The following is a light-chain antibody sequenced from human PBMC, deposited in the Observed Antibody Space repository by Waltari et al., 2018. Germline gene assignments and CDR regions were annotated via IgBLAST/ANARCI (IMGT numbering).Light chain of an antibody. J-gene: IGLJ1*01. CDR2: DVS. Sequence: QSALTQPLSASGSPGQSVTISCTGTRSYVGVYNFVSWYQQHPGKAPKLMIYDVSKRPSGVPDRFSGSKSGNTASLTVSGLQAGDEADYYCSSYAGSNNVFGTGTKVTVL. CDR1: RSYVGVYNF. V-gene: IGLV2-8*01. CDR3: SSYAGSNNV.